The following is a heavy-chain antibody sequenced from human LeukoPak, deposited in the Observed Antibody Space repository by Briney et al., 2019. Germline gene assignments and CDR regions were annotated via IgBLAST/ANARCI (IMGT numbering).Heavy chain of an antibody. D-gene: IGHD3-3*01. J-gene: IGHJ4*02. V-gene: IGHV3-23*01. CDR3: AKLIRDFWSGYSGDY. CDR1: GFTFSSYA. CDR2: ISGPGGST. Sequence: GGSLRLSCAASGFTFSSYAMSWVRQTPGKGLEWVSAISGPGGSTYYADSVKGRFTISRDNSENTLFLQINSLRAEDTAVYYCAKLIRDFWSGYSGDYWGQGTLVTVSS.